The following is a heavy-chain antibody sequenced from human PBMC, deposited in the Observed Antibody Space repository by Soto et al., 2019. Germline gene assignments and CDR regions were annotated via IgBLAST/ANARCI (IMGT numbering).Heavy chain of an antibody. CDR3: ARLLHPGGGWFDP. CDR1: GGSISSGGYY. CDR2: IYYSGST. Sequence: SETLSLTCTFSGGSISSGGYYWSWIRQHPGKGLEWIGYIYYSGSTYYNPSLKSRVTISVDTSKNQFSLKLSSVTAADTAVYYCARLLHPGGGWFDPWGQGTLVTVSS. J-gene: IGHJ5*02. V-gene: IGHV4-31*03. D-gene: IGHD3-16*01.